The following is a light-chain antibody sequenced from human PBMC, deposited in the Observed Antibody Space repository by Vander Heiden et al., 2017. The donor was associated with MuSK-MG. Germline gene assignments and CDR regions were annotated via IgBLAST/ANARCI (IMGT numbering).Light chain of an antibody. J-gene: IGLJ2*01. CDR1: SSNIGSNT. Sequence: QSGLTQPPSASGTPGQRVSITCSGSSSNIGSNTVRWFQQVPGTAPKLLIYSNNQRPSGVPDRFSGSKSGTSASLAISDLQSEDEAYYYCAAWDNSLHWLFGGGTKLTVL. CDR2: SNN. CDR3: AAWDNSLHWL. V-gene: IGLV1-44*01.